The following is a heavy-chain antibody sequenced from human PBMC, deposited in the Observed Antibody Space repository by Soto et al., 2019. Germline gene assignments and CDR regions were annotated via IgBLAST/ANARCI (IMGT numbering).Heavy chain of an antibody. Sequence: GGSLRLSCAASGFTFSSYGMHWVRQAPGKGLEWVAVISYDGSNKYYADSVKGRFTISRDNSKNTLYLQMNSLRAEDTAVYYCAKSVRGSYSKRYYYYYGMDVWGQGTTVTVSS. CDR1: GFTFSSYG. V-gene: IGHV3-30*18. D-gene: IGHD1-26*01. J-gene: IGHJ6*02. CDR2: ISYDGSNK. CDR3: AKSVRGSYSKRYYYYYGMDV.